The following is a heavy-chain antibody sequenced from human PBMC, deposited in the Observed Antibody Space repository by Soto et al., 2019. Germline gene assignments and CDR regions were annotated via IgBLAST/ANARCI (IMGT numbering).Heavy chain of an antibody. CDR2: IIPIFGTA. CDR1: GGTFSSYA. V-gene: IGHV1-69*01. J-gene: IGHJ6*02. CDR3: ARDRDRGSPLNWGLRSYYYGMDV. Sequence: QVQLVQSGAEVKXPGSSVKVSCKASGGTFSSYAISWVXQXPXQGLEWMGGIIPIFGTANYAQKFQGRVTITADXXXXXXXXXXXXXXXXXXXXXXXARDRDRGSPLNWGLRSYYYGMDVWDQGTTVTVSS. D-gene: IGHD7-27*01.